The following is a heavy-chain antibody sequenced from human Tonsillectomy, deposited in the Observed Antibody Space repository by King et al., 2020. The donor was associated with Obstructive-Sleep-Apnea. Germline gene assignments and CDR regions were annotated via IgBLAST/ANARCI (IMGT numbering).Heavy chain of an antibody. J-gene: IGHJ3*01. CDR3: ARRVAFDV. CDR2: ISSSNTGCTI. CDR1: GITLSDYY. D-gene: IGHD5-12*01. V-gene: IGHV3-11*01. Sequence: VQLVESGGGLGKPGGSLGLSFSGSGITLSDYYMSWIRQAPGKGLEWVAYISSSNTGCTIYYSDSLKGRFAISRDNAKNSVYLQMNSLTAEDTAVYYCARRVAFDVWGQGTTVIVSS.